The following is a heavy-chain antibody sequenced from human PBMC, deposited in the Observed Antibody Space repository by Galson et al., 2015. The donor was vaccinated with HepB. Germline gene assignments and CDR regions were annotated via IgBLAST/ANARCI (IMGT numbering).Heavy chain of an antibody. Sequence: LRLSCAASGFTVSSNYVSWVRQAPGKGLEWVSVVYATGTTYYAESLKGRFTISRDNSRNTVYLQMNSLSPEDTAVYYCASPRGSGNYAYYYYGLDVWGQGTTVTVSS. CDR3: ASPRGSGNYAYYYYGLDV. J-gene: IGHJ6*02. CDR1: GFTVSSNY. CDR2: VYATGTT. V-gene: IGHV3-66*02. D-gene: IGHD3-10*01.